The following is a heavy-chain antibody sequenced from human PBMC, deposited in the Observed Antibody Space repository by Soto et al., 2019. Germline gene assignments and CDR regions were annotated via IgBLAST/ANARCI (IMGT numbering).Heavy chain of an antibody. Sequence: PGGSLRLSGAASGFIFSNHAMSWVRQVPGKGLEWVSGISAGGNLIYYADSVRGRFTMSRDNSKNMLYLQMNSLRGEDTAVYFCAKRQGVGAAAKNFDFWGQGARVTVSS. CDR1: GFIFSNHA. CDR2: ISAGGNLI. V-gene: IGHV3-23*01. CDR3: AKRQGVGAAAKNFDF. J-gene: IGHJ4*02. D-gene: IGHD2-2*01.